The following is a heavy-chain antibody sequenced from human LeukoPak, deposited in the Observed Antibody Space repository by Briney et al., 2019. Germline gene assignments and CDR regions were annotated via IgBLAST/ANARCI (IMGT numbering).Heavy chain of an antibody. D-gene: IGHD3-9*01. CDR3: ARTPRDYYDILTGYLFDY. CDR1: GYTFTGYY. CDR2: INPNSGGT. J-gene: IGHJ4*02. V-gene: IGHV1-2*02. Sequence: GASVKVSCKASGYTFTGYYMHWVRQAPGQGLEWMGWINPNSGGTNYAQKFQGRVTMTRDTSISTAYMELSRLRSDDTAVYYCARTPRDYYDILTGYLFDYWGQGTLVTVSS.